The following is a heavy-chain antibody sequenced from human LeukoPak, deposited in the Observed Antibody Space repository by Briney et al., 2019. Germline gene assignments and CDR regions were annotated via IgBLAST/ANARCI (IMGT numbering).Heavy chain of an antibody. Sequence: GGSLRLSCAASGFTFSSYAICWVRQAPGKGMEWVSAISGSGGSTYYADSVQGRFTISRDNSKNAVYLQMSSPRAEDTAVYYCARVGSGSSRDYWGQGTLVIVSS. V-gene: IGHV3-23*01. J-gene: IGHJ4*02. CDR2: ISGSGGST. D-gene: IGHD1-26*01. CDR1: GFTFSSYA. CDR3: ARVGSGSSRDY.